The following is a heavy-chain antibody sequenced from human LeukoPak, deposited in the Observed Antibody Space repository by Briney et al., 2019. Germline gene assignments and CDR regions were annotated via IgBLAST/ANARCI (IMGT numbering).Heavy chain of an antibody. Sequence: GGSLRLSCAASGLTFSSSAMSWVRQVPGKGLEWVSGISASGGSTYYADSVRGRFTISRDNAKNTLYLQMNSLRVEDTAVYYCARGRPHGNDYWGQGTLVTVSS. CDR2: ISASGGST. CDR1: GLTFSSSA. V-gene: IGHV3-23*01. D-gene: IGHD4-23*01. J-gene: IGHJ4*02. CDR3: ARGRPHGNDY.